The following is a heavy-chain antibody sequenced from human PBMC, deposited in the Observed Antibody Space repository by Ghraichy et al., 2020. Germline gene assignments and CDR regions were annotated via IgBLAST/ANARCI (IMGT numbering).Heavy chain of an antibody. J-gene: IGHJ4*02. CDR2: ISGSGGST. CDR1: GFTFSSYA. V-gene: IGHV3-23*01. CDR3: AKMYSSGWSFDY. D-gene: IGHD6-19*01. Sequence: GALRLSCAASGFTFSSYAMNWVRQAPGKGLEWVSAISGSGGSTYYADSVKGRFTISRDNSKNTLYLQMNSLRAEDTAVYYCAKMYSSGWSFDYWGQGTLVTVSS.